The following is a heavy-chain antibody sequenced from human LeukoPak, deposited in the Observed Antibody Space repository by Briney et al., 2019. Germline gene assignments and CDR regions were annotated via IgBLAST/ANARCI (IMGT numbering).Heavy chain of an antibody. J-gene: IGHJ3*02. D-gene: IGHD2-21*01. V-gene: IGHV4-59*01. CDR2: IFSSGST. Sequence: NPSETLSLTRTVSGGSIGSYYWSLIRQPPGKGPEWNGYIFSSGSTNYNPSLKRRVSKSVDTSKIQFSLELSSVTAADTAVYYCAREAIKSGAFDIWGQGTMVTVSS. CDR1: GGSIGSYY. CDR3: AREAIKSGAFDI.